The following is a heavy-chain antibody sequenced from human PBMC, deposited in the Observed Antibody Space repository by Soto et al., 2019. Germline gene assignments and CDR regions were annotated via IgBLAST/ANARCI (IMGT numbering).Heavy chain of an antibody. D-gene: IGHD3-16*01. CDR2: IWFDGSNK. Sequence: QVQLVETGGGVVQPGTSLRLSCVGSGFTFSSYGMHWVRQAPGKGLEWVAVIWFDGSNKYYADSVRGRFTISRDNSKNTLYLQMNSLRADDTALYYCARGDTTTWGENYWGQGTLVTVSS. CDR3: ARGDTTTWGENY. J-gene: IGHJ4*02. V-gene: IGHV3-33*08. CDR1: GFTFSSYG.